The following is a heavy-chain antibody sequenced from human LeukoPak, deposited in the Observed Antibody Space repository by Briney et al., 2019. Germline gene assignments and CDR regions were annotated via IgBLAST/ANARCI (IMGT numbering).Heavy chain of an antibody. CDR2: ISGSGAKT. J-gene: IGHJ4*02. Sequence: GGSLRLSCVASGFTFSTYGMSWVRQAPGKGLEWVSAISGSGAKTYYADFVKGRFTISRDNSKNTLYLQMDSLRAEDTAVYYCAKEYSGRFSPFPSYFDYWGQGTLVTVSS. D-gene: IGHD1-26*01. CDR3: AKEYSGRFSPFPSYFDY. V-gene: IGHV3-23*01. CDR1: GFTFSTYG.